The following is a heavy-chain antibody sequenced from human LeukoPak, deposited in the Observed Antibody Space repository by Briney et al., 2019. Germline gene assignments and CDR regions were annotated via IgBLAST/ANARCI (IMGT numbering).Heavy chain of an antibody. CDR1: GYTFTSYA. J-gene: IGHJ5*02. D-gene: IGHD6-19*01. V-gene: IGHV1-3*01. CDR2: INAGNGNT. CDR3: ARGIAVAGAIRNWFDP. Sequence: ASVKVSCKASGYTFTSYAMHWVRQAPEKRLEWMGWINAGNGNTKYSQKFQGRVTITRDTSASTAYMELSSLRSEDTAVYYCARGIAVAGAIRNWFDPWGQGTLVTVSS.